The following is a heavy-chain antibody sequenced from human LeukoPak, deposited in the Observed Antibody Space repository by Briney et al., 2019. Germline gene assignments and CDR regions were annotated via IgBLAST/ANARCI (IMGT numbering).Heavy chain of an antibody. Sequence: PGGSLRLSCAASGFTLSSYWMSWVRQAPGKGLEWVARIKKDGSEKHYVDSVKGRFTISGDNAKNSVYLQMSALRAEDTAVYYCARYIETPRRDLDYWGQGTLVTVSS. J-gene: IGHJ4*02. D-gene: IGHD4-23*01. CDR3: ARYIETPRRDLDY. V-gene: IGHV3-7*01. CDR2: IKKDGSEK. CDR1: GFTLSSYW.